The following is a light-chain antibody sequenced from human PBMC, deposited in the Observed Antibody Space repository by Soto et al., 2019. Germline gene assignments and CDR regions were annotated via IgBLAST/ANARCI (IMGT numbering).Light chain of an antibody. Sequence: QSGLTQPPSASGSPGQSVTISCTGTKNDIGVYDFVSWYQHHPGKAPRLIIYGVVQRPSGVPYRFSGSKSGNTASLTVSGLHAADEADYFCKSYAGSNTYVFGSGTKLTVL. J-gene: IGLJ1*01. CDR2: GVV. CDR3: KSYAGSNTYV. CDR1: KNDIGVYDF. V-gene: IGLV2-8*01.